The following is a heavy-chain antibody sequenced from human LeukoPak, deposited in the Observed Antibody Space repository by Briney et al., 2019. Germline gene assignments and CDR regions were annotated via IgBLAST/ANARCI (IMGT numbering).Heavy chain of an antibody. CDR1: GFTFSSYE. Sequence: GGSLRLSCAASGFTFSSYEMNWVRQAPGKGLEWVSYIGSGGSSMYYADSVKGRFSISRDNANNLLYLQMNSLRAEDTAVYYCARDSFSDSSGSYAFDIWGQGTMVTVSS. V-gene: IGHV3-48*03. J-gene: IGHJ3*02. CDR2: IGSGGSSM. D-gene: IGHD3-22*01. CDR3: ARDSFSDSSGSYAFDI.